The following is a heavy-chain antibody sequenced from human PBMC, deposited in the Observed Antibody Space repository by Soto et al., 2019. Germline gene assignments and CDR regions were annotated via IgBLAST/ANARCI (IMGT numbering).Heavy chain of an antibody. D-gene: IGHD2-15*01. CDR1: GGSISSYY. Sequence: QVQLQESGPGLVKPSETLSLTCTVSGGSISSYYWSWIRQPPGKGLEWIGYIYYSGSTNYNPSLKSRVTIAGDTSKNQCSLTLSSVTAADTAVYYCARRYGGTFDYWGQGTLVTVSS. V-gene: IGHV4-59*08. J-gene: IGHJ4*02. CDR3: ARRYGGTFDY. CDR2: IYYSGST.